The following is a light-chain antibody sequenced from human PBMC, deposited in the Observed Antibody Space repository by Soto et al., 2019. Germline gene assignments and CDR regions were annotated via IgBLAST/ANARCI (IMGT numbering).Light chain of an antibody. Sequence: IVMKQSPAALSVYPGERATLSCRASQSVGANLAWYQQKPGQAPRILIYGASTRATGIPARFSGSGSGTEFTLTISTLQSEDFAVYYCQQYDKWPPITFGQGTRLETK. V-gene: IGKV3-15*01. CDR1: QSVGAN. CDR2: GAS. CDR3: QQYDKWPPIT. J-gene: IGKJ5*01.